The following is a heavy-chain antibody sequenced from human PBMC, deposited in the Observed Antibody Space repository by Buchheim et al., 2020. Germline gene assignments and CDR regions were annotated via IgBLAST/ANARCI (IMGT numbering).Heavy chain of an antibody. CDR2: IIPILGIA. Sequence: QVQLVQSGAEVKKPGSSVKVSCKASGGTFSSYTISWVRQAPGQGLEWMGRIIPILGIANCAQKFQGRVTITADKSTSTAYMELSSLRSEDTAVYYCARSDYDILTGYDYYYYGMDVWGQGTT. V-gene: IGHV1-69*02. J-gene: IGHJ6*02. CDR1: GGTFSSYT. CDR3: ARSDYDILTGYDYYYYGMDV. D-gene: IGHD3-9*01.